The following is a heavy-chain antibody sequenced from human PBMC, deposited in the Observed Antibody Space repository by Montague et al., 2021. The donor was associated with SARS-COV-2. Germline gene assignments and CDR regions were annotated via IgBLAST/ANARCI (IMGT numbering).Heavy chain of an antibody. J-gene: IGHJ4*02. Sequence: SLRLSFAASGFTFSSFAMSWVRQAPGKGLEWVSSISTSSSYIYYADSVKGRFTISRDNAKNSLYLQMNSLRAEDTAVYYCARADTAMVIYFDYWGQGTLVTVSS. CDR3: ARADTAMVIYFDY. CDR2: ISTSSSYI. V-gene: IGHV3-21*01. D-gene: IGHD5-18*01. CDR1: GFTFSSFA.